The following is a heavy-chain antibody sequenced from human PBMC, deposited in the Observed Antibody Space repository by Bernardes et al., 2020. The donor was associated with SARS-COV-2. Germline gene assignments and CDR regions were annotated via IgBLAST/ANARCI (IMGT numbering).Heavy chain of an antibody. CDR2: FDPEDGET. J-gene: IGHJ5*02. CDR1: GYTLAELS. Sequence: ASVEVRCEVSGYTLAELSIDWVRQAPGKGLEWMVGFDPEDGETIYAQKFQGRVTMTEDTSTDTAYMELSSLRSEDTAVYYCAKVQHFISGWNLSVHPNWFEPWGQGTLVT. CDR3: AKVQHFISGWNLSVHPNWFEP. V-gene: IGHV1-24*01. D-gene: IGHD6-19*01.